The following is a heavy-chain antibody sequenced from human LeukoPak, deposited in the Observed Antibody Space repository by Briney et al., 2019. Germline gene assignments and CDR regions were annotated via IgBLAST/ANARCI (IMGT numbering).Heavy chain of an antibody. CDR1: GFTFSSYE. J-gene: IGHJ6*03. Sequence: GGSLRLSCAASGFTFSSYEMNWVRQAPGKGLEWVSYISSSGSTIYYADSVKGRFTISRDNAKNSLYLQMNSLRAEDMALYYCAKGHYSSSSSRGGMDVWGKGTTVTVSS. D-gene: IGHD6-6*01. V-gene: IGHV3-48*03. CDR3: AKGHYSSSSSRGGMDV. CDR2: ISSSGSTI.